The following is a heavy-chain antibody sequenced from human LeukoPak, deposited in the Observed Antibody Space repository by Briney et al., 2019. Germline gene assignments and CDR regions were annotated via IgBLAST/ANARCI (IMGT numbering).Heavy chain of an antibody. CDR2: IGRKGRYI. Sequence: GGSLRLSCEASGFAFDRFTMHWVRQVPGKGLEWVSFIGRKGRYISYAESVTGRFTISRDNRKNSLYLQMNSLRSEDTAVYYCAKEKDCGGDCYFFDFWGRGTLVTVSS. J-gene: IGHJ4*02. D-gene: IGHD2-21*02. CDR3: AKEKDCGGDCYFFDF. CDR1: GFAFDRFT. V-gene: IGHV3-43*01.